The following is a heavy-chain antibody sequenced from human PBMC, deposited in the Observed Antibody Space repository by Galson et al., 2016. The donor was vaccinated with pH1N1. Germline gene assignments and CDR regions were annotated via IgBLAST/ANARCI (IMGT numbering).Heavy chain of an antibody. J-gene: IGHJ3*01. CDR3: ATFSISSSWRSLDV. D-gene: IGHD6-6*01. Sequence: SVKVSCKASGATFNSYGTHWVRQAPGKGLEWMGDINPVFGTTNYAQRFQDRVTITAHDMELSGLRSEDTAIYYCATFSISSSWRSLDVWGQGTAVTVSS. CDR1: GATFNSYG. CDR2: INPVFGTT. V-gene: IGHV1-69*13.